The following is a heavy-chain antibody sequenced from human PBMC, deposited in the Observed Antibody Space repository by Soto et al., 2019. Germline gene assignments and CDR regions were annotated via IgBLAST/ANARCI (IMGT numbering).Heavy chain of an antibody. J-gene: IGHJ4*02. CDR2: ISTTGGNT. CDR1: GFTFYSSA. D-gene: IGHD1-26*01. CDR3: AKPSGGSYPESRVFDS. V-gene: IGHV3-23*01. Sequence: EVQLLESGGGLVQPGGSRRLSCAASGFTFYSSAMSWVRQAPGKGLEWVSAISTTGGNTLYADSVKGRFTISRDNSKNTLYLQMNSLRAEDTAIYYCAKPSGGSYPESRVFDSWGQGTRVTVSS.